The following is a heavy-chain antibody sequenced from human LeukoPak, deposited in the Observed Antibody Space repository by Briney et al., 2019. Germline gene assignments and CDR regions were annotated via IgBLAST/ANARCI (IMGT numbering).Heavy chain of an antibody. Sequence: PGGSLRLSCAASGFTLTSYGMHWVRLAPGKGLEWVSGISGSGGRLFHADSVKGRFTISRDNSKNTLYLQMNSLRVEDTAVYYCAKDGSDIYVRGAFDIWGQGTMVTVSS. J-gene: IGHJ3*02. CDR2: ISGSGGRL. D-gene: IGHD1-26*01. V-gene: IGHV3-23*01. CDR1: GFTLTSYG. CDR3: AKDGSDIYVRGAFDI.